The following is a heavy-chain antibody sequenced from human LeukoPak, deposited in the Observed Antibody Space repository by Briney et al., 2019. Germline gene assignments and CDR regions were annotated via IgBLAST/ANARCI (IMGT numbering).Heavy chain of an antibody. CDR1: GYTFTGYY. CDR3: ARDKNYYGSGNYYSHNWFDP. V-gene: IGHV1-2*02. J-gene: IGHJ5*02. D-gene: IGHD3-10*01. Sequence: ASVTVSCKASGYTFTGYYMHWVRQAPGQGLEWMGWINPNSGGTSYAQKFEGRVTMTRDTSITTAYMELSRLTSDDTAVYYCARDKNYYGSGNYYSHNWFDPWGQAMLVTVSS. CDR2: INPNSGGT.